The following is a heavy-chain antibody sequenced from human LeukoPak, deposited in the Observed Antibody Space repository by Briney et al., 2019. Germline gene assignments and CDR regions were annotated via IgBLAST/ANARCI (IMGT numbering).Heavy chain of an antibody. V-gene: IGHV3-48*04. Sequence: GGSLRLSCAASGFTFSSYSMNWVRQAPGKGLEWVSYISSSGSTIYYADSVKGRFTISRDNAKNSLYLQMNSLRAEDTAVYYCARDTYYYDSSGYYQLDYWGQGTLVTVSS. CDR2: ISSSGSTI. CDR3: ARDTYYYDSSGYYQLDY. J-gene: IGHJ4*02. CDR1: GFTFSSYS. D-gene: IGHD3-22*01.